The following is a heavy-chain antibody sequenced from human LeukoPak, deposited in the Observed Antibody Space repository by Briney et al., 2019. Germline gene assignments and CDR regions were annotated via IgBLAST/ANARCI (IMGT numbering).Heavy chain of an antibody. V-gene: IGHV3-11*01. CDR3: ATDPDSSGYYYPIFDY. CDR2: ISSSGSTI. CDR1: GFTFSDYY. J-gene: IGHJ4*02. Sequence: PGGSLRLSCAASGFTFSDYYMSWIRQAPGKGLEWVSYISSSGSTIYYADSVKGRFTISRDNAKNSLYLQMNSLRAEDTAVYYCATDPDSSGYYYPIFDYWGQGTLVTVSS. D-gene: IGHD3-22*01.